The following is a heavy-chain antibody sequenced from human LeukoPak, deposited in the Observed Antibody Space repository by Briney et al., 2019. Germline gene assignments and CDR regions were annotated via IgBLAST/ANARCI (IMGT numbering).Heavy chain of an antibody. J-gene: IGHJ4*02. V-gene: IGHV3-53*01. CDR1: GFTFSSYW. CDR2: IYSGGST. CDR3: ARWLQSGGYFDY. Sequence: PGGSLRLSCAASGFTFSSYWMSWVRQAPGKGLEWVSVIYSGGSTYYADSVKGRFTISRDNSKNTLYLQMNSLRAEDTAVYYCARWLQSGGYFDYWGQGTLVTVSS. D-gene: IGHD5-24*01.